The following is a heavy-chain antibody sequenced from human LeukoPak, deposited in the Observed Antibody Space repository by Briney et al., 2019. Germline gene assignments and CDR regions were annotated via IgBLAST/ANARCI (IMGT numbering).Heavy chain of an antibody. D-gene: IGHD2-15*01. CDR2: INHSGST. V-gene: IGHV4-34*01. CDR3: VGLVVPGWFDP. J-gene: IGHJ5*02. Sequence: SETLSLTCAVYGGSFSGYYWSWIRQPPGKGLEWIGEINHSGSTYYSPSLNSRVTISVDTSKNQFSLNLSSVTATDTAVYYCVGLVVPGWFDPWGQGTLVTVSS. CDR1: GGSFSGYY.